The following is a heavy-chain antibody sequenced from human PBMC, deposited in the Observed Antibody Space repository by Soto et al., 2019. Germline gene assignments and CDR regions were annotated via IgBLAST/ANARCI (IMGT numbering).Heavy chain of an antibody. CDR2: INHSGST. D-gene: IGHD5-18*01. CDR1: GGSFSGYY. V-gene: IGHV4-34*01. CDR3: ARGFQGQLWLGKYYYCYGMDV. J-gene: IGHJ6*02. Sequence: PSETLSLTCAVYGGSFSGYYWSWIRQPPGKGLEWIGEINHSGSTNYNPSLRSRVTISVDTSKNQFSLKMSSVTAADTAVYYCARGFQGQLWLGKYYYCYGMDVLGQGTTVTVSS.